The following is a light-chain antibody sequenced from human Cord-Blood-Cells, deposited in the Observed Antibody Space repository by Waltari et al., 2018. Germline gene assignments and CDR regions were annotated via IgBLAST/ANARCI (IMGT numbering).Light chain of an antibody. CDR3: QQYNSYSYT. J-gene: IGKJ2*01. CDR2: NAS. Sequence: DLQMTQSPSPLSASVGDRVTITCRASQSISSWLDWYQQKPGKAPKLLIYNASSLESGVPSRFSGSGSGTEFTLTISSLQPDDIATYYCQQYNSYSYTFGQGTKLEIK. V-gene: IGKV1-5*03. CDR1: QSISSW.